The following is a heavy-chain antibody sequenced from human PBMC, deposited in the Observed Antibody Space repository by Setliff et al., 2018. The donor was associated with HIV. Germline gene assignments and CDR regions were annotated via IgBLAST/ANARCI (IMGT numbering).Heavy chain of an antibody. CDR3: ASSVDNYGDNRWFDP. J-gene: IGHJ5*02. CDR2: ISAYNGNA. Sequence: SVKVSCKASGGTFSASGFSWVRQAPGQGLEWMGWISAYNGNANYAQNFQGRVTMTTDTSTSTVYMELRSLRSDDTAVYYCASSVDNYGDNRWFDPWGQGTLVTVSS. CDR1: GGTFSASG. V-gene: IGHV1-18*01. D-gene: IGHD4-17*01.